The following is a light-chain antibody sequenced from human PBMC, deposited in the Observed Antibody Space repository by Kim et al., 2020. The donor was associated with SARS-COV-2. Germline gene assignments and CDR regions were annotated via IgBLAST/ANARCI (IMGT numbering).Light chain of an antibody. Sequence: GQSVTISCTGTSSDVGTYNYVAWYQQDPGKAPKVMIYDVSERPSGVPDRFSGSKSGNTASLTISGLQAEDEAGYYCCSYAGSYTWVFGGGTQLTVL. CDR1: SSDVGTYNY. V-gene: IGLV2-11*01. J-gene: IGLJ3*02. CDR3: CSYAGSYTWV. CDR2: DVS.